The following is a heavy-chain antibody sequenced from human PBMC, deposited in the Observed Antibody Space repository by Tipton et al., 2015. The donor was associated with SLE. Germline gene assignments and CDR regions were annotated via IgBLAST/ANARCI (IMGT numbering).Heavy chain of an antibody. CDR1: GGSISSYY. Sequence: TLSLTCTVSGGSISSYYWSWIRQPPGRGLEWIGYIYYSGSTYYNPSLKSRVTISVDTSKNQFSLKLSSVTAADTAVYYCAREGGAFDIWGQGTMVTVSS. V-gene: IGHV4-59*12. J-gene: IGHJ3*02. D-gene: IGHD3-16*01. CDR3: AREGGAFDI. CDR2: IYYSGST.